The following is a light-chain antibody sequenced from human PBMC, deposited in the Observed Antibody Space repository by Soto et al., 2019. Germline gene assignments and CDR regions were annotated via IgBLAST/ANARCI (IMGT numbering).Light chain of an antibody. CDR1: QSISSY. V-gene: IGKV1-39*01. CDR3: QQSFSTPYT. Sequence: DSQMTQSPSSLSASVGDRVTITCRASQSISSYLGWYQQRLGRAPKLLIYGASSLQSGVPTRFSGSGSGTDFTLSISSLQPEDFATYYCQQSFSTPYTFGQGTMVEIK. J-gene: IGKJ2*01. CDR2: GAS.